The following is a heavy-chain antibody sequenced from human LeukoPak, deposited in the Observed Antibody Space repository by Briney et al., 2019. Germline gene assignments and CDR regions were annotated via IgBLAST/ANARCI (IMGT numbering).Heavy chain of an antibody. CDR3: ARDRRDIVTTYFDY. D-gene: IGHD5-12*01. CDR1: GFIFDDHG. Sequence: GGSLRLSCAASGFIFDDHGMNWVRQAPGKGLEWVSYISSSGSTKYYADSVKGRFTISRDNAKNSLYLQMNSLRAEDTAVYYCARDRRDIVTTYFDYWGQGTLVTVSS. V-gene: IGHV3-48*03. CDR2: ISSSGSTK. J-gene: IGHJ4*02.